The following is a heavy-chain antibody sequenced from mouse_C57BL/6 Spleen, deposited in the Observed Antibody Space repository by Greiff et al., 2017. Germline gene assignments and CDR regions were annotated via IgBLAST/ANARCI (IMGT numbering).Heavy chain of an antibody. Sequence: VHVKQSGAELVKPGASVKLSCTASGFNIKDYYMHWVKQRTEQGLEWIGRIDPEDGETKYAPKFQGKATITADTSANTAYLQISSLTSEDTAVYYCARHGSSFAWFAYWGQGTRVTVSA. D-gene: IGHD1-1*01. CDR2: IDPEDGET. CDR1: GFNIKDYY. V-gene: IGHV14-2*01. CDR3: ARHGSSFAWFAY. J-gene: IGHJ3*01.